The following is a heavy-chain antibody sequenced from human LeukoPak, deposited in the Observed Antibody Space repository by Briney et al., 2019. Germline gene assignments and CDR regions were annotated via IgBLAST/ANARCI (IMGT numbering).Heavy chain of an antibody. J-gene: IGHJ3*02. CDR3: ARDFISGYYSPTPPYAFDI. Sequence: GASVKVSCKASGYTFTSYGINWVRQAPGQGLEWMGWISVYNGNTNYAQKLQGRVTMTTDTSTSTAYMELRSLRSDDTAVYYCARDFISGYYSPTPPYAFDIWGQGTVVTVSS. CDR2: ISVYNGNT. D-gene: IGHD3-22*01. V-gene: IGHV1-18*01. CDR1: GYTFTSYG.